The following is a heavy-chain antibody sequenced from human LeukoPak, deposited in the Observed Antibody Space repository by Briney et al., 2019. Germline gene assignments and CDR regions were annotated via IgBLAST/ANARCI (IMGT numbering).Heavy chain of an antibody. J-gene: IGHJ6*03. CDR3: ARDRTLVRGMDYYIDV. CDR1: GFTLSSYW. D-gene: IGHD3-10*01. CDR2: IKQDGSEK. Sequence: SRGSLRLSCAASGFTLSSYWMSWVRQAPGEGLEWVANIKQDGSEKYYVDSVKGRFTISRDNAKNSLYRQMNSLRAEDTAVYYCARDRTLVRGMDYYIDVWGKGTTVTVSS. V-gene: IGHV3-7*01.